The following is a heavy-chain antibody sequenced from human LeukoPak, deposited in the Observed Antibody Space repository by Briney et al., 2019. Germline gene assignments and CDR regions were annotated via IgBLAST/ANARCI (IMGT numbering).Heavy chain of an antibody. D-gene: IGHD2-21*02. Sequence: SETLSLTCTVSGGSISSYYWSWIRQPPGKGLEWIGYIYYSGSTNYNPSLKSRVTISVDTSKNLFSLKLSSVTAADTAVYYCARAYCGGDCYRGWFDPWGQGTLVTVSS. CDR1: GGSISSYY. CDR2: IYYSGST. V-gene: IGHV4-59*01. J-gene: IGHJ5*02. CDR3: ARAYCGGDCYRGWFDP.